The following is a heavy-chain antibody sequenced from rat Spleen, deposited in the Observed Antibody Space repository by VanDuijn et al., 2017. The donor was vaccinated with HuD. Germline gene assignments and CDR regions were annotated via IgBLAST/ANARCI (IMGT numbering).Heavy chain of an antibody. Sequence: EVQLVESDGGLVQPGGSLKLSCAASGFTFSDYYMAWVRQAPTRGLEWVATITFAVVETYYRDSVKDRFTISRDNAKSTLSLQMDSLRSEDTATYYCARRHYGYTDYFDYWGQGVMVTVSS. D-gene: IGHD1-9*01. J-gene: IGHJ2*01. CDR2: ITFAVVET. CDR1: GFTFSDYY. CDR3: ARRHYGYTDYFDY. V-gene: IGHV5-25*01.